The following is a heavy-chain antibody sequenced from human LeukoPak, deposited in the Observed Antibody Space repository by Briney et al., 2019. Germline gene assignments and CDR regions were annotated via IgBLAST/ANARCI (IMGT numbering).Heavy chain of an antibody. D-gene: IGHD5-18*01. J-gene: IGHJ6*02. CDR2: ISAYNGNT. CDR3: ARGVGYNYGLYYQYGMDV. V-gene: IGHV1-18*01. Sequence: ASVKVSCKASGYTFTSYGISWVRQAPGQGLEWMGWISAYNGNTNYAQKLQGRVTITRDTSASTAYMELSSLRSEDTAVYYCARGVGYNYGLYYQYGMDVWGQGTTVTVSS. CDR1: GYTFTSYG.